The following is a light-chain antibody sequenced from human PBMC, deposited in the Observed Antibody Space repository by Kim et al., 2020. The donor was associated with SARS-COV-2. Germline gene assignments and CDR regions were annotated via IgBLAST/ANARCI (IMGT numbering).Light chain of an antibody. J-gene: IGKJ4*01. CDR3: QKYDIAPLT. V-gene: IGKV1-27*01. Sequence: ASVGDRVTVTCRASQDISNYLNWYQQKPGKVPKLLIYGESTLQSGVPSRFSGSGSGTDFTLTISSLQPEDVATYYCQKYDIAPLTFGGGTKVDIK. CDR1: QDISNY. CDR2: GES.